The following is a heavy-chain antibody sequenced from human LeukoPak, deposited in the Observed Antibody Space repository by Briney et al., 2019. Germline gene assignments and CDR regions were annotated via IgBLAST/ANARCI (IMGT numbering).Heavy chain of an antibody. D-gene: IGHD2-2*01. CDR3: AKDQCTRTSCDGYPGY. Sequence: GRSLRLSCAASGFTFSSYGMHWVRQAPGKGLEWVAFIHFDGSTKYSGDSVKGRFTISRDNSKNTLYLQMNSLRPEDTAVYYCAKDQCTRTSCDGYPGYWGQGSLVTVSS. CDR2: IHFDGSTK. V-gene: IGHV3-30*02. J-gene: IGHJ4*02. CDR1: GFTFSSYG.